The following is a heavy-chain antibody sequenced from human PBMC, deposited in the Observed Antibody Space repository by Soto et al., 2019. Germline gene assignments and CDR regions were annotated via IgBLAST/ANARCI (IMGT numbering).Heavy chain of an antibody. Sequence: EAQLVGSGGGLVKPGGSLRLSCAGSGITFSSYYMNWIRQVPGKGMEWVSSISSSGDRVFYADSVKGRFTISRDNAESSLYLQMDILRGEDTAVYYCAGTHDSLDYWGQGTLVSVSS. CDR2: ISSSGDRV. CDR3: AGTHDSLDY. D-gene: IGHD1-1*01. CDR1: GITFSSYY. J-gene: IGHJ4*02. V-gene: IGHV3-21*01.